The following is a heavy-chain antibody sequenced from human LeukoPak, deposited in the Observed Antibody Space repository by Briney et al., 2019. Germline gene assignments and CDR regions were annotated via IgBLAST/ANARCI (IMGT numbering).Heavy chain of an antibody. D-gene: IGHD6-6*01. V-gene: IGHV4-59*01. CDR2: IYYSGTT. Sequence: PSKTLSLTCSVSGGSISSYYWSWIRQPPGKGLEWIGDIYYSGTTNYNPSLRSRVTISVDTSKTQFSLRLQSVTAADTAVYFCARKVYAFAVWGQGTMVTVSS. CDR3: ARKVYAFAV. CDR1: GGSISSYY. J-gene: IGHJ3*01.